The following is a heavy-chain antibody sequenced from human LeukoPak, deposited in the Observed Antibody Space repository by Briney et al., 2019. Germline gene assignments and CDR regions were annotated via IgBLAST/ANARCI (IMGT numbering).Heavy chain of an antibody. CDR3: AQGGYSSGWYGFDY. J-gene: IGHJ4*02. Sequence: SGPTLVKPTQTLTLTFTFSGFSLSTSGGGVCWVRQPPVKALEWLALIYWNDDKRYSPSLKSRLTITKDTSKNQVVLTMTNMDPVDTATYYCAQGGYSSGWYGFDYWGQGTLVTVSS. CDR1: GFSLSTSGGG. V-gene: IGHV2-5*01. D-gene: IGHD6-19*01. CDR2: IYWNDDK.